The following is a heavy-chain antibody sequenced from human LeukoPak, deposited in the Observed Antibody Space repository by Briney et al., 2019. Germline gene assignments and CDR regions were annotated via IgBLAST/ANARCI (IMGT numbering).Heavy chain of an antibody. Sequence: SGGSLRLSCAASGFNFSSYWMSWVRQAPEKGLEWVANIKQAGSEKYYVDSVKGRFTISRDNTKNSLYLQMNSLRAEDTAVYYCARDPHALDYWGQGTLVTVSS. CDR2: IKQAGSEK. CDR1: GFNFSSYW. V-gene: IGHV3-7*01. J-gene: IGHJ4*02. CDR3: ARDPHALDY.